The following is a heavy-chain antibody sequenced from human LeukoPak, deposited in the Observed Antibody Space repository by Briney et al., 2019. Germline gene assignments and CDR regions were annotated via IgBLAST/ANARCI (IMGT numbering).Heavy chain of an antibody. CDR2: INSDGSST. J-gene: IGHJ4*02. D-gene: IGHD3-16*02. CDR3: ARGPYEKDYVWGSYRSLVYFDY. Sequence: GGSLRLSCAASGFTFSSYWMHWVRQAPGKGLVWVSRINSDGSSTSYADSVKGRFTISRDNAKNTLYLQMNSLRAEDTAVYYCARGPYEKDYVWGSYRSLVYFDYWGQGTLVTVSS. CDR1: GFTFSSYW. V-gene: IGHV3-74*01.